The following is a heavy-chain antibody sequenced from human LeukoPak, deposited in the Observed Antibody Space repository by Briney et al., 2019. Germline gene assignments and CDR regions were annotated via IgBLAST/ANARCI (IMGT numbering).Heavy chain of an antibody. Sequence: GASVKVSCKASGYTFTSYDINWVRQATGQGLEWMGWMNPNSGNTGYAQKFQGRVTMTRNTSISTAYMELSSLRSDDTAVYYCARDRGGYYYDAFDIWGQGTMVTVSS. CDR2: MNPNSGNT. D-gene: IGHD3-22*01. CDR1: GYTFTSYD. V-gene: IGHV1-8*01. J-gene: IGHJ3*02. CDR3: ARDRGGYYYDAFDI.